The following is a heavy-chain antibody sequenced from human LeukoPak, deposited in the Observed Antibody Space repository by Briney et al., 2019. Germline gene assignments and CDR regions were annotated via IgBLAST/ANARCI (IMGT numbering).Heavy chain of an antibody. J-gene: IGHJ4*02. CDR2: ISASGDST. V-gene: IGHV3-23*01. CDR3: AKNRAVTPFYDY. Sequence: GGSLRLSCAASGFTFRKFAMSWVRQAPGKGLEWVSGISASGDSTYYADSVKGRITISRDNSKNTLHLQMDSLRAEDTAVYYCAKNRAVTPFYDYWGQGTLVTVSS. D-gene: IGHD4-11*01. CDR1: GFTFRKFA.